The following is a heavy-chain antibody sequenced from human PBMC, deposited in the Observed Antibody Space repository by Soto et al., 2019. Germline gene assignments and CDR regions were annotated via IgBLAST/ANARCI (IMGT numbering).Heavy chain of an antibody. Sequence: QVQLVQSGAEVKKPGASVKVSCKASGYTFTGYYMHWVRQAPGQGLEWMGWINPNSGGTNYAQKFQGWVTMTRDTSISTAYMELSRLRSDDTAVYYCARNYYGSGRDADWFDPWGQGTLVTVSS. CDR3: ARNYYGSGRDADWFDP. D-gene: IGHD3-10*01. CDR1: GYTFTGYY. J-gene: IGHJ5*02. V-gene: IGHV1-2*04. CDR2: INPNSGGT.